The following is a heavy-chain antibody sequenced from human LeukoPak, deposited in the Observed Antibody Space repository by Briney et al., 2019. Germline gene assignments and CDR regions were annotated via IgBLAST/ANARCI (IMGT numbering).Heavy chain of an antibody. CDR2: IRSTGDT. D-gene: IGHD5-12*01. V-gene: IGHV3-48*01. CDR1: GFIFSQYS. CDR3: ARDAGNSGYGCDL. Sequence: GGSLRLSCAASGFIFSQYSINWVRQAPGKGLEWVSHIRSTGDTFYADSVKGRFTISRDNARNSLYLQMNSLRAEDTAMNYCARDAGNSGYGCDLWGQGTLVTVSS. J-gene: IGHJ5*02.